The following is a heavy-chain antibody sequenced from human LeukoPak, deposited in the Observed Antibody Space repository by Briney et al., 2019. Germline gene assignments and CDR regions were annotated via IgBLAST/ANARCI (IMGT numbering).Heavy chain of an antibody. CDR3: ARASYQLLLKGYFDY. V-gene: IGHV4-31*03. CDR1: GGSISSGGYY. J-gene: IGHJ4*02. Sequence: SETLSLTCTVSGGSISSGGYYWSWIRQHPGKGLEWIGYIYYSGSTYHNPSLKSRVTISVDTSKNQFSLKLSSVTAADTAVYYCARASYQLLLKGYFDYWGQGTLVTVSS. D-gene: IGHD2-2*01. CDR2: IYYSGST.